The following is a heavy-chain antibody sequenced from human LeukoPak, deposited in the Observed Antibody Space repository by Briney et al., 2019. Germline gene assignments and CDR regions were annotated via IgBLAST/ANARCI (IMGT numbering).Heavy chain of an antibody. D-gene: IGHD3-22*01. Sequence: SVKVSCKASGGTFSSYAISWVRQAPGQGLEWMGGIIPNFGTANYAQKFQGRVTITADESTSTAYMELSSLRSEDTAVYYCARGHSSGYYYVGLGAFDIWGQGTMVTVSS. CDR2: IIPNFGTA. J-gene: IGHJ3*02. CDR3: ARGHSSGYYYVGLGAFDI. CDR1: GGTFSSYA. V-gene: IGHV1-69*13.